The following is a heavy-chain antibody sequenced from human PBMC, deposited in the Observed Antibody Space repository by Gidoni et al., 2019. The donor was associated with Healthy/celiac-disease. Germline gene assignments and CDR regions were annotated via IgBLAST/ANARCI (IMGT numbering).Heavy chain of an antibody. Sequence: QVQLQESGPGLAKPSETLSLTCAVSGYSISSGYYWGWIRQPPGKGLEWIGSIYHSGSTYYNPSLKSRVTISVDTSKNQFSLKLSSVTAADTAVYYCAGTNCSGGSCPFDYWGQGTLVTVSS. D-gene: IGHD2-15*01. CDR3: AGTNCSGGSCPFDY. J-gene: IGHJ4*02. V-gene: IGHV4-38-2*01. CDR2: IYHSGST. CDR1: GYSISSGYY.